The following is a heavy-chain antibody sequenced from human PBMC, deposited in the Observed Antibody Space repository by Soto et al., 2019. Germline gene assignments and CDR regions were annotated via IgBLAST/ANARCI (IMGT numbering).Heavy chain of an antibody. CDR1: GFAFSAHY. D-gene: IGHD3-10*01. CDR3: AGDIHYYTSDF. V-gene: IGHV3-11*01. Sequence: PGGSPRLSCAASGFAFSAHYMTWIRQAPGKGLEWVSYISGSGTTIYYTDSVRGRFTVSRDNARNLVYLQMNSLRAEDTAVYYCAGDIHYYTSDFWGQGTLVTVSS. J-gene: IGHJ4*02. CDR2: ISGSGTTI.